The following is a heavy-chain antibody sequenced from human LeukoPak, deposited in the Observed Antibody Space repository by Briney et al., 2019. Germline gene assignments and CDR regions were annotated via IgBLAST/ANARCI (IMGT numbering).Heavy chain of an antibody. CDR3: ARGRSTVVTPNYYYYYCMDV. Sequence: SETLSLTCTVSGGSISSSHWSWIRQPPGKGLEWIGNIHTSGGTNYSPSLKSRVTISLDTSRNQFSLKLSSVTAADTAVYYCARGRSTVVTPNYYYYYCMDVWGKGPRSPSP. CDR1: GGSISSSH. D-gene: IGHD4-23*01. CDR2: IHTSGGT. J-gene: IGHJ6*03. V-gene: IGHV4-4*09.